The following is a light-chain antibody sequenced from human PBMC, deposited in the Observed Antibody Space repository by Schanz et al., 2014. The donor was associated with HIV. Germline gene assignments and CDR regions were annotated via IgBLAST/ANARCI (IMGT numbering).Light chain of an antibody. V-gene: IGKV1-17*01. J-gene: IGKJ2*01. CDR1: QDIGND. CDR2: AAS. Sequence: DIQMPQSPSSLSASVGDRVTIACRASQDIGNDLGWYQQKPGKAPKRLISAASTLQSGVPSRFSGSGSGIEFTLTITSLQPEDSATYYCQQYDTYPYTFGQGTTLDLK. CDR3: QQYDTYPYT.